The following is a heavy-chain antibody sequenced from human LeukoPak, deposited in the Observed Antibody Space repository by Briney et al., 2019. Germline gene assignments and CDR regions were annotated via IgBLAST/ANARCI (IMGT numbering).Heavy chain of an antibody. CDR1: GFTFSSYT. D-gene: IGHD7-27*01. J-gene: IGHJ4*02. CDR2: ITTSDGNT. V-gene: IGHV3-23*01. Sequence: GGSLKLSCAASGFTFSSYTMSWVRQAPGKGLEWVSTITTSDGNTYYADSVKGRFTVSRDNSKDTLYLQMNSLRAEDTAVYYCAKDGGLWVSAHWGDSWGRGTLVTVSS. CDR3: AKDGGLWVSAHWGDS.